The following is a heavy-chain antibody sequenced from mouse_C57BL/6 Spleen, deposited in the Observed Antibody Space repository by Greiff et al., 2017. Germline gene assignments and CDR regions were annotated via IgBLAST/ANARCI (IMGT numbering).Heavy chain of an antibody. D-gene: IGHD2-4*01. V-gene: IGHV1-80*01. CDR2: IYPGGGDT. CDR1: GYAFSSYW. Sequence: VKLVESGAELVKPGASVKISCKASGYAFSSYWMTWVKQRPGKGLEWIGQIYPGGGDTNYNGKFKGKAKLTADKSSSTAYMQLSSLTSEDSAVYFCARPYDYDVDYFDYWGQGTTLTVSS. J-gene: IGHJ2*01. CDR3: ARPYDYDVDYFDY.